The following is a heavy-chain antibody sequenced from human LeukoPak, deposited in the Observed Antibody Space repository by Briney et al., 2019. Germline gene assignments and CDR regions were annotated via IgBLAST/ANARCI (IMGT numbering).Heavy chain of an antibody. V-gene: IGHV3-23*01. D-gene: IGHD6-13*01. J-gene: IGHJ4*02. Sequence: GGSLRLSCAASGFTFSSYAMSWVRQAPGKGLEWVSAISGSGGSTYYADSVKGRFTIARDNSKNTLYLKMNSLRAEDTAVYYCAKDRVVEQQLVSNGFDYWGQGTLVTVSS. CDR3: AKDRVVEQQLVSNGFDY. CDR1: GFTFSSYA. CDR2: ISGSGGST.